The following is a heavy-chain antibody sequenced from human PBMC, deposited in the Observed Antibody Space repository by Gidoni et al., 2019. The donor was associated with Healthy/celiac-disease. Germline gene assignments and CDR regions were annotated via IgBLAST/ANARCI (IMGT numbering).Heavy chain of an antibody. Sequence: EVQLLESGGGLVQPGGSLRLSCAASGFTFRSYAMSWVRQAPGKGLEWVSAISGSGGSTYYADSVKGRFTISRDNSKNTLYLQMNSLRAEDTAVYYCAKDGYGSGNNDPFYYYGMDVWGQGTTVTVSS. V-gene: IGHV3-23*01. J-gene: IGHJ6*02. D-gene: IGHD3-10*01. CDR3: AKDGYGSGNNDPFYYYGMDV. CDR2: ISGSGGST. CDR1: GFTFRSYA.